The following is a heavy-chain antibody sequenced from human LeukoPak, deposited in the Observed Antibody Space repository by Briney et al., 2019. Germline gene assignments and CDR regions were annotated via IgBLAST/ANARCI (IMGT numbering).Heavy chain of an antibody. CDR1: GFTLTALS. Sequence: ASVKVSCKVSGFTLTALSMQWVRQAPGKGLEWMGWMNPNSGNTGYAQKFQGRVTITRNTSISTAYMELSSLRSEDTAVYYCARGILSTYSGWFDPWGQGTLVTVSS. V-gene: IGHV1-8*03. D-gene: IGHD3-16*01. CDR3: ARGILSTYSGWFDP. CDR2: MNPNSGNT. J-gene: IGHJ5*02.